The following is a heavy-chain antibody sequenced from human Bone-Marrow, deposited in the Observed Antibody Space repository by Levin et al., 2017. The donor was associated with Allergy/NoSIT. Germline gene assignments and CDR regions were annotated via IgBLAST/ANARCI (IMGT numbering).Heavy chain of an antibody. CDR2: IYGNDEK. CDR3: IHDSVGQRGFDH. D-gene: IGHD1-26*01. CDR1: GFSLSTSAVG. Sequence: ESGPTLVKPTETLTLTCTFSGFSLSTSAVGVGWLRQPPGKALEWLILIYGNDEKRYSPSLKSRLSIMKDTSKNQVVLTITNMDPVDTATYYCIHDSVGQRGFDHWGQGILVTVSS. V-gene: IGHV2-5*01. J-gene: IGHJ4*02.